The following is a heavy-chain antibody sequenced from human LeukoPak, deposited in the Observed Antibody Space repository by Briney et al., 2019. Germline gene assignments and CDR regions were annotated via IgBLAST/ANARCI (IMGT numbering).Heavy chain of an antibody. D-gene: IGHD3-10*01. CDR2: IYYSGST. CDR1: GGSISSSSYY. V-gene: IGHV4-39*01. Sequence: SETLSLTCTVSGGSISSSSYYWGWIRQPPGKGLEWIGSIYYSGSTYYNPSLKSRVTISVDTSKNQFSLKLSSVTAADTAVYYCEVMGEDWFGEPTSFDYWGQGTLVTVSS. CDR3: EVMGEDWFGEPTSFDY. J-gene: IGHJ4*02.